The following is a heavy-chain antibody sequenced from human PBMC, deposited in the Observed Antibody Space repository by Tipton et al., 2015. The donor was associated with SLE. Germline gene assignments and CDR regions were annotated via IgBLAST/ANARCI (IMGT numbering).Heavy chain of an antibody. Sequence: QVQLVQSGAEVKKPGASVKVSCKASGYTFTSFGINWVRQAPGQGLEWMGWISGYNGDTNYAQKLQGRVTMATDTSTTTAYMEVRSLRSDDTAVYYCARAGGSGSPFDYWGQGTLVTVSS. D-gene: IGHD3-10*01. CDR3: ARAGGSGSPFDY. V-gene: IGHV1-18*01. CDR1: GYTFTSFG. J-gene: IGHJ4*02. CDR2: ISGYNGDT.